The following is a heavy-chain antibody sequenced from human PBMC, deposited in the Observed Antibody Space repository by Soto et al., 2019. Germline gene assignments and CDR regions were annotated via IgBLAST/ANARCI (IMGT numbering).Heavy chain of an antibody. Sequence: QVQLVQSGAEVRQPASSVKVSCKTSGGTFSSYAITWVRQAPGQGLEWMGGIVPIVDTSTYAQKFQGRVTITAEDSTSTVYMELSSLRSDDTAVYYCLRVVAIPGYPDNWGQGTLVTVSS. CDR2: IVPIVDTS. CDR3: LRVVAIPGYPDN. J-gene: IGHJ4*02. V-gene: IGHV1-69*12. CDR1: GGTFSSYA. D-gene: IGHD5-12*01.